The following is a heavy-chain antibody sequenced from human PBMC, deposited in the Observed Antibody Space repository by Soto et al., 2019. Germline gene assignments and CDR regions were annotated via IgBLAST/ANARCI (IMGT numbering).Heavy chain of an antibody. J-gene: IGHJ4*02. CDR1: GFTFSSYA. Sequence: AGGSLRLSCAASGFTFSSYAMSWVRQAPGKGLEWVSGISGSGGSTFYAESVKGRFTISRDNSKNTLYLQMNSLRAEDTAVYYCAKYAMIVVVITHFDYWGQGTLVTVSS. CDR3: AKYAMIVVVITHFDY. D-gene: IGHD3-22*01. V-gene: IGHV3-23*01. CDR2: ISGSGGST.